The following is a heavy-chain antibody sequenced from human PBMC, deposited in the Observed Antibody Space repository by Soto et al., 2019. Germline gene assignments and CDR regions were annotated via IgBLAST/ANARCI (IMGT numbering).Heavy chain of an antibody. V-gene: IGHV1-69*06. D-gene: IGHD3-16*01. CDR3: ARVGGELATMRSYFDF. CDR2: IIPIFGTA. J-gene: IGHJ4*02. CDR1: GGTFSSYA. Sequence: QVQLVQSGAEVKKPGSSVKVSCKASGGTFSSYAISWVRQAPGQGLEWMGGIIPIFGTANYEQKFQGRVTITADKTTSRAYMELSSLRSEDTAVYYCARVGGELATMRSYFDFWGQGTLVTVSS.